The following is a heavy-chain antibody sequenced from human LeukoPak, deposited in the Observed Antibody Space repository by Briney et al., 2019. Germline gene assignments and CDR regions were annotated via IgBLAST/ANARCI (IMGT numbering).Heavy chain of an antibody. D-gene: IGHD6-13*01. CDR1: GFTFSSHA. CDR2: ISYDGSNK. V-gene: IGHV3-30-3*01. CDR3: ARAADRSSWVFDY. Sequence: TGGSLRLSCAASGFTFSSHAMHWVRQAPGKGLEWVAVISYDGSNKYYADSVKGRFTISRDNSKNTLYLQMNSLRAEDTAVYYCARAADRSSWVFDYWGQGTLVTVSS. J-gene: IGHJ4*02.